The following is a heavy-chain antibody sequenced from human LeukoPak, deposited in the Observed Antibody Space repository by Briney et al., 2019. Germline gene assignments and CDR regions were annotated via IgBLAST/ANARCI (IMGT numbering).Heavy chain of an antibody. CDR3: AKDCGELFYRPFDY. CDR2: INPSGSST. J-gene: IGHJ4*02. CDR1: GYTVTVCY. D-gene: IGHD3-10*01. Sequence: ASVKVSCKASGYTVTVCYMRWGRQAPGQGLEWMGWINPSGSSTSYAQKVQGRVTMTRDMSTSTVYMELSSLRSEDTAVYYCAKDCGELFYRPFDYWGQGILVTVSS. V-gene: IGHV1-46*01.